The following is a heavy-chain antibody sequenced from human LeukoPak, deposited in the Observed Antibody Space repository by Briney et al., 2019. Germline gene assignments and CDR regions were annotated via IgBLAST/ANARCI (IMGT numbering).Heavy chain of an antibody. CDR1: GFTVSSNY. Sequence: GGSLRLSXAASGFTVSSNYMSWVRQTPGKGLEWVSVIYSGGSTYYADSVKGRFTISRDNSKNTLYLQMNSLRAEDTAVYYCAKAEGITMIVVVITPFDYWGQGTLVTVSS. CDR3: AKAEGITMIVVVITPFDY. J-gene: IGHJ4*02. V-gene: IGHV3-53*01. D-gene: IGHD3-22*01. CDR2: IYSGGST.